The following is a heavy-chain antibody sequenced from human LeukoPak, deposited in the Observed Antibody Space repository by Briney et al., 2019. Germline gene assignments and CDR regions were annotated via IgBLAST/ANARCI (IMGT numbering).Heavy chain of an antibody. V-gene: IGHV3-23*01. CDR3: ATDYDSSGWADY. D-gene: IGHD3-22*01. CDR1: GFTFDDYG. CDR2: ISGSGGST. J-gene: IGHJ4*02. Sequence: PGGSLRLSCAASGFTFDDYGMSWVRQAPGKGLEWVSAISGSGGSTYYADSVKGRFTISRDNSKNTLYLQMNSLRAEDTAVYYCATDYDSSGWADYWGQGTLVTVSS.